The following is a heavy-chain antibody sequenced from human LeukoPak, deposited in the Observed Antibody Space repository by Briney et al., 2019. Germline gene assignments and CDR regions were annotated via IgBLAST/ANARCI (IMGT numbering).Heavy chain of an antibody. CDR3: ARGTFGVVIVMDV. CDR2: IIPILGIA. D-gene: IGHD3-3*01. V-gene: IGHV1-69*04. CDR1: GGTFSSYA. J-gene: IGHJ6*02. Sequence: SVKVSCKASGGTFSSYAISWVRQAPGQGLEWMGRIIPILGIANYAQKFQGRVTITADKSTSTAYMELSSLRSEDTAVYYCARGTFGVVIVMDVWGQGTTVTVSS.